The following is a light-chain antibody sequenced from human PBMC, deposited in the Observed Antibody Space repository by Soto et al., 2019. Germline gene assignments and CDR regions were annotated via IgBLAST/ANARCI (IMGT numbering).Light chain of an antibody. CDR3: SSFVSSTIPYV. CDR2: EVS. J-gene: IGLJ1*01. CDR1: GSDVGGYNY. V-gene: IGLV2-14*03. Sequence: QSALTQPASVSGSPGQSITISCTGTGSDVGGYNYVSWYQQHPGKAPKLMIYEVSNRPSGVSNRFSGSKSGNTASLNISGLQAEDEADYYCSSFVSSTIPYVFGLGTKVTVL.